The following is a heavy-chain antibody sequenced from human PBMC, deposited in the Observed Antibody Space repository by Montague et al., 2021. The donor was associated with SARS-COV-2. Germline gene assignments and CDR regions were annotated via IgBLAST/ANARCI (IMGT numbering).Heavy chain of an antibody. CDR3: ASSGITLTGLDASDI. V-gene: IGHV6-1*01. Sequence: SAISGDSVSSKSVAWNWIRQSPSRGLEWLGRTYYRSKWDSDYAESVKRRLVITPDTSKNQVSLQLNSVIPEDTAVYFCASSGITLTGLDASDIWGQGTMVTVSS. J-gene: IGHJ3*02. CDR2: TYYRSKWDS. D-gene: IGHD3-9*01. CDR1: GDSVSSKSVA.